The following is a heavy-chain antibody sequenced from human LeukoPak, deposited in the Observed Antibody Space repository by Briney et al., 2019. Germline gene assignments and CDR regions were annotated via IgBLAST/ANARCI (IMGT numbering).Heavy chain of an antibody. V-gene: IGHV4-59*01. CDR3: ARGVYIAAAQYGY. CDR2: IYYSGTT. J-gene: IGHJ4*02. D-gene: IGHD6-13*01. CDR1: GGSISSYY. Sequence: SETLSLTCTVSGGSISSYYWNWIRQPPGKGREWIGYIYYSGTTNYNPSLKSRVTISVDASKNQFSLKLSSVTAADTAVYYCARGVYIAAAQYGYWGQGTLVTVSS.